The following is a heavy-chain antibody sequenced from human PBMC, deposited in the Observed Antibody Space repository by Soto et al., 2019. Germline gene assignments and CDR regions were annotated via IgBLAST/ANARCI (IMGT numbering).Heavy chain of an antibody. CDR2: IYYSGST. CDR3: ARLPVSAANYGMDV. Sequence: SETLSLTCTVSGGSISSYYWSWIRQPPGKGLEWIGYIYYSGSTNYNPSLKSRVTISVDTSKDQFSLKLSSVTAADTAVYYCARLPVSAANYGMDVWGQGTTVTVSS. CDR1: GGSISSYY. D-gene: IGHD2-2*01. V-gene: IGHV4-59*01. J-gene: IGHJ6*02.